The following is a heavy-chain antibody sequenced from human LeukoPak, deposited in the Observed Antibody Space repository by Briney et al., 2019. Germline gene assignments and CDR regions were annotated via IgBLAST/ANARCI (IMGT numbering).Heavy chain of an antibody. CDR3: ARDDGELSAFDI. Sequence: GGSLRLSCAASGFTFSSYWMSWVSQAPGKGLEWVANIKEDGSEKYYADSVKGRFTISRDNAKNSLYLQMNSLRAEDTAVYYCARDDGELSAFDIWGQGQWSPSLQ. CDR2: IKEDGSEK. J-gene: IGHJ3*02. CDR1: GFTFSSYW. D-gene: IGHD1-26*01. V-gene: IGHV3-7*01.